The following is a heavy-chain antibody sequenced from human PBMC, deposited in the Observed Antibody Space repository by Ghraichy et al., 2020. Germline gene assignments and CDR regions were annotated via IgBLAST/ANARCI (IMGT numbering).Heavy chain of an antibody. CDR1: GGSVSRGSYY. CDR3: ARDRVATSEPGVWFDP. CDR2: IHHSGSS. Sequence: SETLSLTCTVSGGSVSRGSYYWTWIRQPPGKGLEWIGYIHHSGSSKNNPSLESRVTISLDTSANQFSLNLRSLTAADTAVYYCARDRVATSEPGVWFDPWGHGTLVTVSS. J-gene: IGHJ5*02. D-gene: IGHD1-14*01. V-gene: IGHV4-61*01.